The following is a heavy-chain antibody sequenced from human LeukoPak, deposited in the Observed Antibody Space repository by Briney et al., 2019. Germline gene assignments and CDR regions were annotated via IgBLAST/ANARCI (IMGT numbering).Heavy chain of an antibody. V-gene: IGHV6-1*01. CDR1: GDSVSSNSAA. D-gene: IGHD2-2*01. CDR3: AREMVAAAEPVGWFDP. J-gene: IGHJ5*02. CDR2: TYYRSKWYN. Sequence: SQTLSLTCAISGDSVSSNSAARNWIRQPPSRGLEWLGRTYYRSKWYNDYAVSVKSRITINPDTSKNQFSLQLNSVTPEDTAVYYCAREMVAAAEPVGWFDPWGQGTLVTVSS.